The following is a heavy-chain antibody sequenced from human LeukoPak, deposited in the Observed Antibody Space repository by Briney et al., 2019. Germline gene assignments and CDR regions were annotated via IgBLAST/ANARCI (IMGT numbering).Heavy chain of an antibody. CDR1: GFTFSSYG. Sequence: PGGSLRLSCAASGFTFSSYGMHWVRQAPGKGLEWVAVIWYGGSNKYYADSVKGRFTISRDNSKNTLYLQMNSLRAEDTAVYYCAGRNYYYYYMDVWGKGTTVTVSS. V-gene: IGHV3-33*08. CDR2: IWYGGSNK. CDR3: AGRNYYYYYMDV. J-gene: IGHJ6*03.